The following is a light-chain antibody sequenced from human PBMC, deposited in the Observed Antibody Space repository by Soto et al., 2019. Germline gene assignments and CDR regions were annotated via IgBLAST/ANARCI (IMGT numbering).Light chain of an antibody. CDR2: GAS. Sequence: EIVLTQSPGTLSLSPGERATLSCRASQSVSSSYLAWYQQKSGQAPRLLIYGASNRATGIPDRFSGSGSGTDFTLTISRLEPEDFAVYFCQQYGTSPRTFGQGTEVELK. CDR3: QQYGTSPRT. CDR1: QSVSSSY. V-gene: IGKV3-20*01. J-gene: IGKJ1*01.